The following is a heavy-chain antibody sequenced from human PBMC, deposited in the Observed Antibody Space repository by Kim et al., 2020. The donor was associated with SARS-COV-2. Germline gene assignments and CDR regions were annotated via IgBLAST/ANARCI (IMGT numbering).Heavy chain of an antibody. CDR1: GFIFRNFG. J-gene: IGHJ4*02. Sequence: GGSLRLSCATSGFIFRNFGIHWVRQAPGKGLEWVAFISNDGTITIYADSVKGRFTISRDYSENTVYLQMDRLSAGDTAVYYCARPSSSHFDFWGQGTLVTVSS. CDR2: ISNDGTIT. D-gene: IGHD3-10*01. V-gene: IGHV3-33*01. CDR3: ARPSSSHFDF.